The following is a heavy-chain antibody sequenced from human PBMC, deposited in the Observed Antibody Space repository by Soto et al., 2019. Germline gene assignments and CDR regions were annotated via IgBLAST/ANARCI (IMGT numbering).Heavy chain of an antibody. Sequence: QVQLVQSGAEVKKHGASVKVSCKASGYTFTSYYMHWVRQAPGQGLEWMGIINPSGGSTSYAQKFQGRVTMTRDTSTSTVYMELSSLRSEDTAVYYCARDGNYYGSGSPDYYFDYWGQGTLVTVSS. V-gene: IGHV1-46*01. J-gene: IGHJ4*02. D-gene: IGHD3-10*01. CDR3: ARDGNYYGSGSPDYYFDY. CDR1: GYTFTSYY. CDR2: INPSGGST.